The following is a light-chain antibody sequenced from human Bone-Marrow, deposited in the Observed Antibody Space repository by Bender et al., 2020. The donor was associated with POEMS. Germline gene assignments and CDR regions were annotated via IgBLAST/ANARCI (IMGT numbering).Light chain of an antibody. CDR1: AFPKPY. Sequence: SHELTQPPSASVSPGQTARITCSGDAFPKPYGHWYQHKPGQAPILVIYKDSERPSGIPERFSGTSEGTTVTLTISGVQAEVGGVYYCHSADSSDTYTMVFGGGTKLTVL. CDR2: KDS. CDR3: HSADSSDTYTMV. J-gene: IGLJ3*02. V-gene: IGLV3-25*03.